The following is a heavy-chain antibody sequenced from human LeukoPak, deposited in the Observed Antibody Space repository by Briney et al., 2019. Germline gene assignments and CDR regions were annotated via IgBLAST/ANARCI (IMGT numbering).Heavy chain of an antibody. J-gene: IGHJ4*02. V-gene: IGHV4-59*08. Sequence: SETLSLTCTVPGGSISSYYWSWIRQPPGKGPEWIGYIYYSGSTNYNPSLKSRVTISVLTSKNQFSLKLSSVTAADTAVYYCATLGQARGYSYGPVDYWGQGSLVTVSS. CDR3: ATLGQARGYSYGPVDY. CDR1: GGSISSYY. D-gene: IGHD5-18*01. CDR2: IYYSGST.